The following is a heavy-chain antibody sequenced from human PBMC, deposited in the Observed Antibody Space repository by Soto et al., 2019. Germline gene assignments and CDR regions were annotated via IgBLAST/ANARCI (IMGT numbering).Heavy chain of an antibody. CDR3: ARVGVGTWTYYYYYMDV. V-gene: IGHV4-59*01. CDR2: IYYSGST. J-gene: IGHJ6*03. CDR1: GGSISSYY. D-gene: IGHD3-10*01. Sequence: SETLSLTCTVSGGSISSYYWSWIRQPPGKGLEWIGYIYYSGSTNYNPSLKSRVTISVDTSKNQFSLKLSSVTAADTAVYYCARVGVGTWTYYYYYMDVWGKGTTVTVSS.